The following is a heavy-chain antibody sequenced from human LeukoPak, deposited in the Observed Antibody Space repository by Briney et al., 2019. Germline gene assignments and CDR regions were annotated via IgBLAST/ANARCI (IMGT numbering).Heavy chain of an antibody. Sequence: PGGSLRLSCAASGFPFSSYSMKWVRQAPGKGLEWVSSISGSGGSTYYADSVKGRFTISRDNSKNTLYLQMNSLRAEDTAVYYCAKGRHDSGGYFDYWGQGTLVTASS. CDR3: AKGRHDSGGYFDY. D-gene: IGHD3-22*01. J-gene: IGHJ4*02. CDR2: ISGSGGST. V-gene: IGHV3-23*01. CDR1: GFPFSSYS.